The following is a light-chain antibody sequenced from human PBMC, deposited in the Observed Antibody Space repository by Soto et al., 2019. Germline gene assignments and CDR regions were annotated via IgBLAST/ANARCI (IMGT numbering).Light chain of an antibody. V-gene: IGKV3-20*01. CDR3: QQYIGSQWT. CDR2: GAS. CDR1: ESVTTSY. J-gene: IGKJ1*01. Sequence: IVLTQSPGTLSLSPGERATLSCRASESVTTSYLAWYQQKPGQSPRLLIYGASSRASGIPDRFSGSGSGTDFTLTISGLEPEDFALYYCQQYIGSQWTFGVGTTVDIK.